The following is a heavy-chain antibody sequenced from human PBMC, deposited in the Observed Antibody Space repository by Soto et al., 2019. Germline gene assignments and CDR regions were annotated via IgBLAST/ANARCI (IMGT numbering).Heavy chain of an antibody. CDR2: ISYDGSNK. CDR3: AKEKGDPVSNFDY. CDR1: GFTFSSYG. V-gene: IGHV3-30*18. D-gene: IGHD2-21*02. Sequence: GGSLRLSCAASGFTFSSYGMHWVRQAPGKGLEWVAVISYDGSNKYYADSVKGRFTISRDNSKNTLYLQMNSLRAEDTAVYYCAKEKGDPVSNFDYWGQGTLVTVSS. J-gene: IGHJ4*02.